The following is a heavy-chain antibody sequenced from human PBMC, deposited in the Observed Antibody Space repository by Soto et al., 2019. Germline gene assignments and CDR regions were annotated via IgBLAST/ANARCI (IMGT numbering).Heavy chain of an antibody. J-gene: IGHJ4*02. CDR3: ARDTNGLHY. Sequence: PGGSLRLSCAASGLIFSNYKMHWVRQAPRKGLVWVSRINTDGSITDYADSVKGRFTVSRDNAKNTMYLQMNSLTADDTAVYYCARDTNGLHYWGQGTLVTVSS. CDR1: GLIFSNYK. D-gene: IGHD2-8*01. V-gene: IGHV3-74*01. CDR2: INTDGSIT.